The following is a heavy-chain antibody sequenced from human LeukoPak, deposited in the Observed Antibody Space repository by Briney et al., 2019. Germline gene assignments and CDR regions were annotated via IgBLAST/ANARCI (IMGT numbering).Heavy chain of an antibody. J-gene: IGHJ4*02. V-gene: IGHV4-4*07. CDR3: ARVDSSTLSYFDY. CDR1: GDYISNNY. CDR2: IYSSGST. Sequence: SETLSLTCTVSGDYISNNYWSWIRQPAGQGLEWIGRIYSSGSTNYNPSLKSRVTISVDTSKNQFSLKLSSVTAADTAVYYCARVDSSTLSYFDYWGQGALVTVSS. D-gene: IGHD6-13*01.